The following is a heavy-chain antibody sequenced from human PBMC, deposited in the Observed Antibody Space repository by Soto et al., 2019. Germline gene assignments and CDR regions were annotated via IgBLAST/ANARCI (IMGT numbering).Heavy chain of an antibody. D-gene: IGHD2-2*01. J-gene: IGHJ6*02. CDR1: GFSLSASV. CDR3: EYKRLYFYGLDV. Sequence: PGGSQILSYTSSGFSLSASVMSLVRQAPGKGLEWVANIMQDGSDKYYVDSVKGRFTISRDNAKNSLYLQMTSLRAEDTAVYYCEYKRLYFYGLDVWGQGTTVTV. V-gene: IGHV3-7*01. CDR2: IMQDGSDK.